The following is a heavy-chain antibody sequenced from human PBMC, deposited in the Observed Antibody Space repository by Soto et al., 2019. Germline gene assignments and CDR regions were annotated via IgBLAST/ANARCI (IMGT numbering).Heavy chain of an antibody. J-gene: IGHJ6*03. CDR3: ARLSVVPGYYYYYYMDV. V-gene: IGHV4-59*08. Sequence: QVQLQESGPGLVKPSETLSLTCTVSGGSISSYYWSWIRQPPGKGLEWIGYIYYSGSTNYNPSLTSRVTISVDTSKNQFSLKLSSVTAADTAVYYCARLSVVPGYYYYYYMDVWGKGTTVTVSS. D-gene: IGHD2-2*01. CDR2: IYYSGST. CDR1: GGSISSYY.